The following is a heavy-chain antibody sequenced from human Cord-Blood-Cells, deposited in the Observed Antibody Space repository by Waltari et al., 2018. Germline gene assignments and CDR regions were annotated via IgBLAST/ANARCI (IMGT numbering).Heavy chain of an antibody. CDR3: ARGYCSSTSCYKDAFDI. CDR2: INHSGSP. Sequence: QVQLQQWGAGLLKPSETLSLTCAVYGGSFSGYYWSWIRQPPGKGLEWIGEINHSGSPNYNPSLKSRVTISVDTSKNQFALKLSSVTAADTAVYYCARGYCSSTSCYKDAFDIWGQGTMVTVSS. V-gene: IGHV4-34*01. J-gene: IGHJ3*02. CDR1: GGSFSGYY. D-gene: IGHD2-2*01.